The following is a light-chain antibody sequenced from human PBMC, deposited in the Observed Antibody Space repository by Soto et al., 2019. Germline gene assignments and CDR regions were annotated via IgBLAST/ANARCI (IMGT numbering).Light chain of an antibody. Sequence: DIVLTQSPGTLSLSPGERATLSCRASQSVSKSYLAWYQQKPGQAPRHLIYGASSRATGIPDTFSGDGSAKDFTLTISRPEPEDFVLYYGLHYGTSPTWTFGQGTKGEVK. J-gene: IGKJ1*01. CDR1: QSVSKSY. CDR3: LHYGTSPTWT. V-gene: IGKV3-20*01. CDR2: GAS.